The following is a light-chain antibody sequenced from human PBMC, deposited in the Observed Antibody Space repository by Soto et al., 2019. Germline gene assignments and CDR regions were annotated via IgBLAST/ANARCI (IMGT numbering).Light chain of an antibody. CDR1: QTISRRF. J-gene: IGKJ5*01. V-gene: IGKV3D-20*02. CDR3: QQRSNWPPIT. Sequence: EIVLTQSPGTLSLSPGERATVSCRASQTISRRFLAWYQQRPGQAPRLLIYGASSRATGIPARFSGSGSGTDFTLTISSLEPEDFAVYYCQQRSNWPPITFGQGTRLEIK. CDR2: GAS.